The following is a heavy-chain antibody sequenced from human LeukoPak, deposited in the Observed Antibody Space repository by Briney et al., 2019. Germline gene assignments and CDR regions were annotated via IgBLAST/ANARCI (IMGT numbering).Heavy chain of an antibody. D-gene: IGHD3-3*01. CDR1: GFTFSSYA. J-gene: IGHJ5*02. Sequence: PGGSLRLSCAASGFTFSSYAMSWVRQAPGKGLEWVSAISGSGGSTYYADSVKGRFTISRDNSKNTLYLQKNSLRAEDTAVYYCAKGAITIFGVALYNWFDPWGQGTLVTVSS. V-gene: IGHV3-23*01. CDR2: ISGSGGST. CDR3: AKGAITIFGVALYNWFDP.